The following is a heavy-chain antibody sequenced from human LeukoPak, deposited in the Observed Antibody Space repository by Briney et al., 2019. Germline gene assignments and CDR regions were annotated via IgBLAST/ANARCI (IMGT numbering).Heavy chain of an antibody. J-gene: IGHJ4*02. D-gene: IGHD2-2*01. Sequence: KPGGCLRLSCAASGFTFINAWMSSVRQAPGKGLEWVCRIKSKTDGCTTDYAAPVKGRFTISRDDSKNTLYLQMNSLKTEDTAVYYCTTVWIVTSPWYVVRTSGPYFFHSWAQGTLATVSA. CDR2: IKSKTDGCTT. V-gene: IGHV3-15*01. CDR1: GFTFINAW. CDR3: TTVWIVTSPWYVVRTSGPYFFHS.